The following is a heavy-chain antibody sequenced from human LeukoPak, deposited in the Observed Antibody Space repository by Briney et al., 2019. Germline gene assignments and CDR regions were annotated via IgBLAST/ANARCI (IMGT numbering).Heavy chain of an antibody. CDR2: IRSSSSYI. J-gene: IGHJ4*02. CDR3: ARDGHFDY. V-gene: IGHV3-21*01. Sequence: GGSLRLPCAASGFTFSSYTMNWVRQARGKGLEWVSSIRSSSSYIYHADSVTGRFTISRDNAKNSLYMQMNSLRAEDTAVYYCARDGHFDYWGQGTLVTVSS. CDR1: GFTFSSYT.